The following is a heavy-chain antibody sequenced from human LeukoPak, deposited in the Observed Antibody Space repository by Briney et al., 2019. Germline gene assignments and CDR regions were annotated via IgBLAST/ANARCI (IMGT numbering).Heavy chain of an antibody. V-gene: IGHV1-69*04. Sequence: GASVKVSCKASGGTFSSYGVSWVRQAPGPGLEWMGRIIPILAITNYAQKFQGRVTITADKSTGTAYMELSSLRSEDTAVYYCARTNYYDSSGYQGAGTYYYGMDVWGQGTTVTVSS. CDR1: GGTFSSYG. CDR2: IIPILAIT. D-gene: IGHD3-22*01. J-gene: IGHJ6*02. CDR3: ARTNYYDSSGYQGAGTYYYGMDV.